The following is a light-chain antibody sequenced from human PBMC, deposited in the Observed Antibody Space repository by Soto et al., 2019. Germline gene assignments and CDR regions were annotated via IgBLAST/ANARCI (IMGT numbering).Light chain of an antibody. V-gene: IGLV1-51*01. Sequence: QSVMTQPPSVSAAPGQKVTISCSGSSSNIGGNSVSWYQQLPGTAPKLLIYDDNKRPSGIPDRFSGFKSGTSATLGITGFQTGDEADYYCGSWDSSLSAYVFGTGTQVTVL. J-gene: IGLJ1*01. CDR1: SSNIGGNS. CDR2: DDN. CDR3: GSWDSSLSAYV.